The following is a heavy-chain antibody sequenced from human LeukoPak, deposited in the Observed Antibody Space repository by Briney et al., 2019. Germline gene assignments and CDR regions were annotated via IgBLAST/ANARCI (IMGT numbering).Heavy chain of an antibody. D-gene: IGHD3-10*01. J-gene: IGHJ6*03. Sequence: SKTLSLTCTVSGGSISSYYWSWIRQPAGKGLEWIGRIYTSGSTNYNPSLKSRVTMSVDTSKNQFSLKLSSVTAADTAVYYCARDFRSRSSHYYYYMDVWGKGTTVTISS. V-gene: IGHV4-4*07. CDR1: GGSISSYY. CDR2: IYTSGST. CDR3: ARDFRSRSSHYYYYMDV.